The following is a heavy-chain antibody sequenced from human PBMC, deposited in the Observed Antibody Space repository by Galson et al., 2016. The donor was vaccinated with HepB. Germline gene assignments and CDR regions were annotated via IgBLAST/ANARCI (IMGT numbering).Heavy chain of an antibody. Sequence: SLRLSCAASGFTFSNYDMSWVRQAPGRGLEWVSGISGSGASTTYADSVKGRFTISRDNSENTLYLQMNSLRAEDTAVYYCARVGYNYGSGSYYNGDDWYFDLWG. D-gene: IGHD3-10*01. J-gene: IGHJ2*01. CDR1: GFTFSNYD. V-gene: IGHV3-23*01. CDR3: ARVGYNYGSGSYYNGDDWYFDL. CDR2: ISGSGAST.